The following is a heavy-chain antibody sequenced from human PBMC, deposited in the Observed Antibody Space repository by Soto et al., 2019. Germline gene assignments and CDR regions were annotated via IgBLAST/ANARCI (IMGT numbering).Heavy chain of an antibody. V-gene: IGHV4-38-2*02. J-gene: IGHJ4*02. Sequence: SETLSLTCAVSGYPISSGYFWGWIRQPPGKGLEWIGSIYHSGSTYYNPSLKSRVTISVDTSKNQFSLKLSSVTAADTAVYYCAREKESSGYYLGFDYWGQGTLVTVSS. CDR1: GYPISSGYF. CDR2: IYHSGST. CDR3: AREKESSGYYLGFDY. D-gene: IGHD3-22*01.